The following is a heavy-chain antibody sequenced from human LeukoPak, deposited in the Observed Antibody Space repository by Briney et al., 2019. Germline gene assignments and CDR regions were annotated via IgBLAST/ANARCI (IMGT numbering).Heavy chain of an antibody. J-gene: IGHJ4*02. CDR1: GFTFGDYA. D-gene: IGHD6-13*01. CDR3: ARDIAAAGTGNFDY. CDR2: ISSSSYI. Sequence: GGSLRLSCTTSGFTFGDYAMSWFRQAPGKGLEWVSSISSSSYIYYADSVKGRFTISRDNAKNSLYLQMNSLRAEDTAVYYCARDIAAAGTGNFDYWGQGTLVTVSS. V-gene: IGHV3-69-1*01.